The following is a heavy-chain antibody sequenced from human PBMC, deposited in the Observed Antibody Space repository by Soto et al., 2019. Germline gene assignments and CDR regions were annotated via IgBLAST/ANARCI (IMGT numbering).Heavy chain of an antibody. J-gene: IGHJ5*02. CDR1: GFTFSSYS. Sequence: PGGSLRLSCAASGFTFSSYSMNWVRQAPGKGLEWVSSISSSSSYIYYADSVKGRFTISRDNAKNSLYLQMNSLRAEDTAVYYCARDYSRFLEWFWFDPWGQGTLVTVSS. CDR2: ISSSSSYI. V-gene: IGHV3-21*01. D-gene: IGHD3-3*01. CDR3: ARDYSRFLEWFWFDP.